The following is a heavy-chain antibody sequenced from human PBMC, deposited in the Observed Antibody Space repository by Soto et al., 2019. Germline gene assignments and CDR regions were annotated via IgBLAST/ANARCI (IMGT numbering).Heavy chain of an antibody. CDR2: IKQDGSEK. J-gene: IGHJ4*02. CDR3: ARWEYSSGCLFDY. D-gene: IGHD6-19*01. Sequence: SLRLSCAASGFTFSSYWMSWVRQAPGKGLEWVANIKQDGSEKYYVDSVKGRFTISRDNAKNSLYLQMNSLRAEDTAVYYCARWEYSSGCLFDYWGQGTLVTVSS. CDR1: GFTFSSYW. V-gene: IGHV3-7*01.